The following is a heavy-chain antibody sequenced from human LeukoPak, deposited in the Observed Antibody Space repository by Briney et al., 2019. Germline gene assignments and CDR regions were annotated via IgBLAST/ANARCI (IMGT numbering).Heavy chain of an antibody. D-gene: IGHD3-9*01. CDR2: ISGSGGST. Sequence: LTGGSLRLSCAASGFTFSSYAMSWVRQAPGKGLEWVSAISGSGGSTYYADSVKGRFTISRDNSKNTLYLQMNSLRAEDTAVYYCAKDRSHYDILTGYFLYYFDYWGQGTLVTVSS. CDR3: AKDRSHYDILTGYFLYYFDY. J-gene: IGHJ4*02. V-gene: IGHV3-23*01. CDR1: GFTFSSYA.